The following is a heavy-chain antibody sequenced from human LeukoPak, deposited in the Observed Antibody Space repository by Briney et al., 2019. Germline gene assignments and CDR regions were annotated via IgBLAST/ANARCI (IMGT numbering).Heavy chain of an antibody. V-gene: IGHV3-21*01. J-gene: IGHJ4*02. Sequence: GGSLRLSCAASGFTFSSYSMNWVRQAPGKGLEWVSSISSSSSYIYYADSVKGRFTISRDNAKNSLYLQMDSLRAEDTAVYYCARVATYYDFWSGYYREYYFDYWGQGTLVTVS. CDR1: GFTFSSYS. CDR2: ISSSSSYI. CDR3: ARVATYYDFWSGYYREYYFDY. D-gene: IGHD3-3*01.